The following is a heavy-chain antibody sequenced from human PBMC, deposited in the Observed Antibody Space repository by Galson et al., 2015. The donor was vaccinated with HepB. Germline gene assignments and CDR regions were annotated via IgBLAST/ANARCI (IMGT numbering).Heavy chain of an antibody. Sequence: SLRLSCAASGFTFSAYTMHWVRQSPGQGLEWVALISDDGTRTYYADSVKGRFTTSRDNSKKTLYLQMNSLRPEDTAVYYCARDRVGEESPGYWGQGTLVRVSS. V-gene: IGHV3-30-3*01. CDR3: ARDRVGEESPGY. CDR2: ISDDGTRT. J-gene: IGHJ4*02. CDR1: GFTFSAYT. D-gene: IGHD3-10*01.